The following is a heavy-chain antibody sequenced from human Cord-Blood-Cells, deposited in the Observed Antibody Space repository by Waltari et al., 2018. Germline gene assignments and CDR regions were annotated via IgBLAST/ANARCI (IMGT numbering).Heavy chain of an antibody. D-gene: IGHD5-18*01. V-gene: IGHV1-8*01. CDR3: AMKVYSYGRITYY. CDR1: GDTFTSYD. Sequence: QVQLVQSGAEVTQTGASVKVSCKDTGDTFTSYDINWVRQATGPGLEWMGWMNPNSGNTGYAQKFQGRVTMTRNTSISTAYMELSSLRSEDTAVYYCAMKVYSYGRITYYWGQGTLVTVSS. J-gene: IGHJ4*02. CDR2: MNPNSGNT.